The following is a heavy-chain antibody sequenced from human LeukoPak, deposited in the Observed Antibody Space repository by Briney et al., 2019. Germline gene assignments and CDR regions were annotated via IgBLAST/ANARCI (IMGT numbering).Heavy chain of an antibody. J-gene: IGHJ3*02. V-gene: IGHV3-66*01. Sequence: PGGSLRLSCAASEFSVGSNYMTWVRQAPGKGLEWVSLIYSGGSTYYADSVKGRFTISRDNSKNTLYLQMNSLRAEDTAVYYCVPSSHDAFDIWGQGTMVTVSS. CDR2: IYSGGST. CDR3: VPSSHDAFDI. CDR1: EFSVGSNY.